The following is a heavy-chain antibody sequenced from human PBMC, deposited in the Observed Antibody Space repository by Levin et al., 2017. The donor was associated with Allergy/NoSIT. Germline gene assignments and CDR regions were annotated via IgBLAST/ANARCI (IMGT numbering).Heavy chain of an antibody. J-gene: IGHJ6*02. CDR1: GDSMSGRDYY. V-gene: IGHV4-31*03. D-gene: IGHD3-10*01. Sequence: LRLSCTVSGDSMSGRDYYWTWIRQYPGRGLEWIGFIHHSGSAYYNPSLKSRLAMSLDTSKRQLSLRLTSVTVADPAVYFCARDECAWFGECYGMDVWGQGTTVLVSS. CDR2: IHHSGSA. CDR3: ARDECAWFGECYGMDV.